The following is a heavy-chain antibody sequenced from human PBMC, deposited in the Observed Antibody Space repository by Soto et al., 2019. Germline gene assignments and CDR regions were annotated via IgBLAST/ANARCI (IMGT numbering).Heavy chain of an antibody. CDR2: IYYSGST. J-gene: IGHJ4*02. D-gene: IGHD3-16*01. V-gene: IGHV4-31*03. CDR1: GGSISSGGYY. CDR3: ARSPYYDYVWGSYSPSYFDY. Sequence: PSETLSLTCTVSGGSISSGGYYWSWIRQHPGKGLEWIGYIYYSGSTYYNPSLKSRVTISVDTSKNQFSLKLSSVTAADTAVYYCARSPYYDYVWGSYSPSYFDYWGQGTLVIVSS.